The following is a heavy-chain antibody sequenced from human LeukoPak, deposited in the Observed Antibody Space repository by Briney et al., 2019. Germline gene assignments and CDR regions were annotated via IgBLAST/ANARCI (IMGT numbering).Heavy chain of an antibody. CDR2: ISAYNGNT. J-gene: IGHJ4*02. CDR1: GYTFTSYG. Sequence: ASVKVSCKASGYTFTSYGISWVRQAPGQGLEWMGWISAYNGNTNYAQKLQGRVTMTTDTSTSTAYMELRSLRSDDTAVYYCARAHPRQFLGFPRFDYWGQGTLVTVSS. D-gene: IGHD3-3*01. CDR3: ARAHPRQFLGFPRFDY. V-gene: IGHV1-18*01.